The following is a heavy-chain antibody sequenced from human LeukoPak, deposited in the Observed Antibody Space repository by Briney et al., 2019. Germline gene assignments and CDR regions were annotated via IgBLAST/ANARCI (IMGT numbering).Heavy chain of an antibody. D-gene: IGHD2/OR15-2a*01. CDR3: ARSMGGYFYDPRASDY. CDR2: ITSSSSYV. J-gene: IGHJ4*02. Sequence: ETLSLTCTVSGGSISSYYWSWIRQPPGKGLEWVSSITSSSSYVYYADSVKGRFTISRDNAKNSLYLQMNSLRAEDTAVYYCARSMGGYFYDPRASDYWGQGTLVTVSS. CDR1: GGSISSYY. V-gene: IGHV3-21*01.